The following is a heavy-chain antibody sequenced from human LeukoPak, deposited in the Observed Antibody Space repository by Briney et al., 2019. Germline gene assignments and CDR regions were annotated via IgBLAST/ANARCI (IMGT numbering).Heavy chain of an antibody. V-gene: IGHV3-48*03. CDR3: AKDFPHYYESSHGMDA. CDR2: ISTTGSTV. J-gene: IGHJ6*02. D-gene: IGHD3-22*01. CDR1: GFSFGGYE. Sequence: GGSVRLSCAASGFSFGGYEMNWVRQAPGKGLEWVSYISTTGSTVYYADSVEGRFTISRDNAKNLLYRRMNSLRAEDAAVYYCAKDFPHYYESSHGMDAWGQGTTVTVSS.